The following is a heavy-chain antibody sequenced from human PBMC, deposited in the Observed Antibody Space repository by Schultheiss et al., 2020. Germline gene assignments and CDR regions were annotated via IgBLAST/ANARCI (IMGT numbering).Heavy chain of an antibody. V-gene: IGHV4-61*02. J-gene: IGHJ5*02. Sequence: SETLSLTCTVSGGSISSSSYYWSWIRQPPGKGLEWIGRIYTSGSTNYNPSLKSRVTISVDTSKNQFSLKLSSVTAADTAVYYCARGSPLWFGEGWFDPWGQGTLVTVSS. CDR2: IYTSGST. CDR3: ARGSPLWFGEGWFDP. D-gene: IGHD3-10*01. CDR1: GGSISSSSYY.